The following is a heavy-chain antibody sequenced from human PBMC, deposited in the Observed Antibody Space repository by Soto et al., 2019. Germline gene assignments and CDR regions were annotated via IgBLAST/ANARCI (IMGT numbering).Heavy chain of an antibody. CDR3: ARRTYPYYFDS. CDR2: ATYTGTT. D-gene: IGHD3-16*02. J-gene: IGHJ4*02. CDR1: GDAISSDSNY. Sequence: QLRLQESGPGLVKPSETLFLTCTVSGDAISSDSNYWGWIRQPPGKGLEWIGIATYTGTTYNNPSRRSGVTASVYTSRIPFFLNWIYVNVADTAVYYCARRTYPYYFDSWGQGTLVTVSS. V-gene: IGHV4-39*01.